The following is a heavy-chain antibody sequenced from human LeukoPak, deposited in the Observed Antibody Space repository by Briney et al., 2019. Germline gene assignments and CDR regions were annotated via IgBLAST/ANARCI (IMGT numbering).Heavy chain of an antibody. CDR2: ISYDGSDK. D-gene: IGHD4-11*01. V-gene: IGHV3-30*18. CDR3: AKANSNSPPLDY. CDR1: GFTFSTYG. Sequence: PGRSLRLSCAASGFTFSTYGIHWVRQAPGKGLEWVAVISYDGSDKYYADSVKGRFTISRDNSKNTLYLQINSLRVEDTAVYYCAKANSNSPPLDYWGQGTLVTVSS. J-gene: IGHJ4*02.